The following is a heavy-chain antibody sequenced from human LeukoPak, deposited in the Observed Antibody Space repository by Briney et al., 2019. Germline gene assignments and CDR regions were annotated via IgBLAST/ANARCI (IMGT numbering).Heavy chain of an antibody. Sequence: GGSLRLSCAASGFTFSSYAMSWVRQAPGKGLEWVSAISGSGGSTYYADSVKGRFTISRDNSKNTLYLQMNSLRAEDTAVYYCAKAGKGYSSSWGAFDIWGQGTKVTVSS. CDR2: ISGSGGST. V-gene: IGHV3-23*01. CDR1: GFTFSSYA. D-gene: IGHD6-13*01. J-gene: IGHJ3*02. CDR3: AKAGKGYSSSWGAFDI.